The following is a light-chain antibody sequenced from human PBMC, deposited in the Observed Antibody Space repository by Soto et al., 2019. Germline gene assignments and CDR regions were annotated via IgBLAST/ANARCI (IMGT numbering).Light chain of an antibody. CDR3: QQYGSSPST. V-gene: IGKV3-20*01. CDR1: QSVSRSY. J-gene: IGKJ4*01. CDR2: GAS. Sequence: EIVLTQSPGTLSLSPGERATLSCRASQSVSRSYLAWYQQKPGQAPRLLIYGASSRAAGVPDRFNGGGSGTDFTLTISRLEPEDFAVYYCQQYGSSPSTFGGGTKVEI.